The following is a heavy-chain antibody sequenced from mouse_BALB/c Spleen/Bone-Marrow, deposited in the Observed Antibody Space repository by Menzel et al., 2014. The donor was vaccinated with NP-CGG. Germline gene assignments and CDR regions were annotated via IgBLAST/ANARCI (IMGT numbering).Heavy chain of an antibody. CDR1: GFSLTGYG. CDR3: AREGPYGNYAMDY. Sequence: VKLVESGPGLVAPSQSLSITCTVSGFSLTGYGVNWVRQPPGKGLEWLGTIWGDGSTDYNSALKSRLSISKDNSKSQVFLKMNSLQTDDTARYYCAREGPYGNYAMDYWGQGTSVTVSS. CDR2: IWGDGST. V-gene: IGHV2-6-7*01. D-gene: IGHD2-10*02. J-gene: IGHJ4*01.